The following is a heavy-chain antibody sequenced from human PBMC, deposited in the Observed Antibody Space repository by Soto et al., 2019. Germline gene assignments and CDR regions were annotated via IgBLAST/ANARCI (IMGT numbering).Heavy chain of an antibody. CDR1: GGFVTSRSYY. CDR3: ARVERGTATTVVDAFDI. J-gene: IGHJ3*02. D-gene: IGHD1-1*01. V-gene: IGHV4-34*01. CDR2: MSHSGGT. Sequence: QVQLQQWGAGLLKPSETLSLTCAVYGGFVTSRSYYWSWIRQPPGKGLEWIGEMSHSGGTHFNPSLKSRVTISVDTSKNQFTLKMSSVTAADTALYYCARVERGTATTVVDAFDIWGPGTMVTVSS.